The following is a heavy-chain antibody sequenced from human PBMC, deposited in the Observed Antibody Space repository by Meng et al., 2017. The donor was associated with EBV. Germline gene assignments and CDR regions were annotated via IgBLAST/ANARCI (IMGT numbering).Heavy chain of an antibody. J-gene: IGHJ4*02. D-gene: IGHD6-6*01. CDR2: IIPIFGTA. CDR3: ARDPSSSSPYFDY. CDR1: GGTFSSYA. Sequence: QVDLVEVGVGVKRPGSSVKVSCKASGGTFSSYAISWVRQAPGQGLEWMGGIIPIFGTANYAQKFQGRVTITADESTSTAYMELSSLRSEDTAVYYCARDPSSSSPYFDYWGQGTLVTVSS. V-gene: IGHV1-69*01.